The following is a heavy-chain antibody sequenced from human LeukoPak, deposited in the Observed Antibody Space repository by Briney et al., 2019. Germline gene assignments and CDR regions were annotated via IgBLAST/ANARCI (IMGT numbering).Heavy chain of an antibody. CDR2: ISGRSSHM. Sequence: GGSLRLSCAASGFTFSSYWMHWVRQAPGKGLEWVSSISGRSSHMYYTDSAKGRFTISRDNAKNSLYLQMNSLRAEDTAVYYCARAFPPLRTSAAGDFWGQGTLVTVSS. J-gene: IGHJ4*02. CDR3: ARAFPPLRTSAAGDF. V-gene: IGHV3-21*06. CDR1: GFTFSSYW. D-gene: IGHD6-25*01.